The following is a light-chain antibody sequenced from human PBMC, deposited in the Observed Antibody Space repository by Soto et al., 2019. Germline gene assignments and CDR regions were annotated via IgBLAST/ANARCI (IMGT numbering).Light chain of an antibody. CDR2: YDS. CDR1: NIGSKS. J-gene: IGLJ2*01. CDR3: QVWDSSSDHRVV. V-gene: IGLV3-21*04. Sequence: LTQPPSVSVAPGKTARITCGGNNIGSKSVHWYQQKPGQAPVLVIYYDSDRPSGIPERFSGSNSGNTATLTISRVEAGDEADYYCQVWDSSSDHRVVFDGGTKLTVL.